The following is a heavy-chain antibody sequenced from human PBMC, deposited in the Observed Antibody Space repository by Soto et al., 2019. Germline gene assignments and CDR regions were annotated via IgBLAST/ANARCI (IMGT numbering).Heavy chain of an antibody. CDR3: IFDVNTGVVYFDY. D-gene: IGHD2-21*01. V-gene: IGHV1-69*02. CDR1: GGTFTTYT. J-gene: IGHJ4*02. Sequence: QVQLVQSGAEVKEPGSSVKVSCKVSGGTFTTYTISWVRQAPGQGLEWMGRILPIFGLPNPAQKFQDRVTITADKSTDTAFMEITSLRSEDTAVYFSIFDVNTGVVYFDYWGQGTLVTASS. CDR2: ILPIFGLP.